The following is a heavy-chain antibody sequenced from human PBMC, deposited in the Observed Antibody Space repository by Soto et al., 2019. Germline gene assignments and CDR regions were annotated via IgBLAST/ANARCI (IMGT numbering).Heavy chain of an antibody. CDR3: ARGPPPSITGTTWRWFDP. CDR2: INPNSGGT. Sequence: GASLKLSCKASGDTFTGYSMYWVRQAPGQGLEWMGWINPNSGGTNYAQKFQGWVTMTRDTSISTAYMELSRLRSDDTAVYYCARGPPPSITGTTWRWFDPWGQGTLVTVSS. J-gene: IGHJ5*02. D-gene: IGHD1-7*01. CDR1: GDTFTGYS. V-gene: IGHV1-2*04.